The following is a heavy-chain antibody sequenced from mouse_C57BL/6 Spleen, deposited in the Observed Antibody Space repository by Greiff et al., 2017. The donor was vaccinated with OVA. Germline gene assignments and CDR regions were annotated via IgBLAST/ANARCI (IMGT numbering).Heavy chain of an antibody. CDR1: GFTFSDYG. D-gene: IGHD2-5*01. CDR3: ARGSNSLYYFDY. CDR2: ISSGSSTI. Sequence: EVQVVESGGGLVKPGGSLKLSCAASGFTFSDYGMHWVRQAPEKGLEWVAYISSGSSTIYYADTVKGRFTISRDNAKNTLFLQMTSLTSEDTAMYYCARGSNSLYYFDYWGQGTTLTVSS. V-gene: IGHV5-17*01. J-gene: IGHJ2*01.